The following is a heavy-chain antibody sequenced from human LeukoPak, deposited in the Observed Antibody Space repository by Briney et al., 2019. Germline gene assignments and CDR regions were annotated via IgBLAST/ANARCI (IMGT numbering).Heavy chain of an antibody. Sequence: ASVKVSCKASGYTFTSYDINWVRQATGQGLEWMGWMNPNSGNTGYAQKFQGRVTMTRNTSISTAYMELSSLRSEDTAVYYCTRGREWYQLPNHLFDPLGQGTLVTVSS. V-gene: IGHV1-8*01. CDR3: TRGREWYQLPNHLFDP. CDR2: MNPNSGNT. CDR1: GYTFTSYD. J-gene: IGHJ5*02. D-gene: IGHD2-2*01.